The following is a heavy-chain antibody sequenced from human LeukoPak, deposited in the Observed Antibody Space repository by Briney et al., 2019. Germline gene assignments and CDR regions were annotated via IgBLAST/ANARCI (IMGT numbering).Heavy chain of an antibody. J-gene: IGHJ4*02. CDR2: TYYRSKWYN. D-gene: IGHD6-19*01. CDR3: ARDPLASSGWYYYFDY. V-gene: IGHV6-1*01. CDR1: GDSVSSNSAA. Sequence: SQTLSLTCAISGDSVSSNSAAWNWIRQSPSRGLEWLGRTYYRSKWYNDYAVSVKSRITINPYTSKNQFSLQLNSVTPEDTAVYYCARDPLASSGWYYYFDYWGQGTLVTVSS.